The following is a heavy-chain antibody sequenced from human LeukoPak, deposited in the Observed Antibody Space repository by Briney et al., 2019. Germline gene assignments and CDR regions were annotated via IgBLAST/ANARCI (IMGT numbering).Heavy chain of an antibody. CDR1: GFTFSQYG. V-gene: IGHV3-23*01. CDR3: AGINDYGDPTGAFDI. J-gene: IGHJ3*02. CDR2: ISGSGGTT. D-gene: IGHD4-17*01. Sequence: GGTLRLSCAASGFTFSQYGMNWVRQAPGKGLEWVSAISGSGGTTYYADSVKGRFTISRDNSKNTLYLQMNSLRAEDTAVYYCAGINDYGDPTGAFDIWGQGTMVTVSS.